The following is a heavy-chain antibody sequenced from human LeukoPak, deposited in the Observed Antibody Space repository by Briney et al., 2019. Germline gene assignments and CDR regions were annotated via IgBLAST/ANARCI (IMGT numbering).Heavy chain of an antibody. CDR2: IYYSGST. CDR1: GGSFSGYY. J-gene: IGHJ4*02. Sequence: PSETLSLTCAVYGGSFSGYYWSWIRQPPGKGLEWIGYIYYSGSTNYNPSLKSRVTISVDTSKNQFSLKLSSVTAADTAVYYCARHWSGYDFIFDYWGQGTLVTVSS. V-gene: IGHV4-59*08. D-gene: IGHD5-12*01. CDR3: ARHWSGYDFIFDY.